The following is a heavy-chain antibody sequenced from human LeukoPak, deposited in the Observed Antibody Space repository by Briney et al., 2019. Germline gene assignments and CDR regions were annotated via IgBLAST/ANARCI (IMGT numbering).Heavy chain of an antibody. D-gene: IGHD1-7*01. CDR1: GFTFSDYS. Sequence: GGSLRLSCAASGFTFSDYSMNWVRQATGKGLEWVSYISSIGATIYYADSVKGRFTISRDNAKNSLFLQMNSLRAEDTAVYYCARSSRELGGYAPWELMPPFDYWGQGTLVTVSS. CDR2: ISSIGATI. V-gene: IGHV3-48*01. CDR3: ARSSRELGGYAPWELMPPFDY. J-gene: IGHJ4*02.